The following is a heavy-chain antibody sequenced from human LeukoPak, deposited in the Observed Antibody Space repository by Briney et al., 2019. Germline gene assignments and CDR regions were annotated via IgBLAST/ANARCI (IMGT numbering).Heavy chain of an antibody. CDR2: ISGSGGST. D-gene: IGHD5-18*01. J-gene: IGHJ3*02. V-gene: IGHV3-23*01. CDR1: GFTFSSYA. Sequence: GGSLRLSCAASGFTFSSYAMSWVRQAPGTGLEWVSAISGSGGSTYYADSVKGRFTISRDNSKNTLYLQMNSLRAEDTAVYYCADTAMVNDAFDIWGQGTMVTVSS. CDR3: ADTAMVNDAFDI.